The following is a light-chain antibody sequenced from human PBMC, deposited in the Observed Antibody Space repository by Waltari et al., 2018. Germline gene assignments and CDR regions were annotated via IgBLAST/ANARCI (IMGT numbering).Light chain of an antibody. J-gene: IGKJ3*01. Sequence: DIQLTQSPSFLSASVGDRVTITCRASQGISSYLAWYQKKPGKAPNLLISEASTLQSGVPSRFSGTGSETEFTLTISSLQPEDFATYFCQHLNSYPPTFGPGTIVDIK. V-gene: IGKV1-9*01. CDR1: QGISSY. CDR3: QHLNSYPPT. CDR2: EAS.